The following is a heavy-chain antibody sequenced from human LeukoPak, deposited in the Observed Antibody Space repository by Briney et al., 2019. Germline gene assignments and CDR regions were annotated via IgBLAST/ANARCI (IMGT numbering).Heavy chain of an antibody. J-gene: IGHJ4*02. Sequence: GGSLRLSCAASGFTFSSYSMNWVRQASGKGLEWVSSISGSSSYIYYADSVKGRFTISRDNAKNSLYLQMNSLRAEDTAVYYCARAVWDSSGHLFDYWGQGTLVTVSS. V-gene: IGHV3-21*01. CDR2: ISGSSSYI. D-gene: IGHD3-22*01. CDR1: GFTFSSYS. CDR3: ARAVWDSSGHLFDY.